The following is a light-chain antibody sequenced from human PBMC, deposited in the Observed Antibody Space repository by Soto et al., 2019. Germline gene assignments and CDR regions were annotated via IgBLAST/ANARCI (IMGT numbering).Light chain of an antibody. CDR2: KTS. CDR1: QSISIW. Sequence: DIQMTQSPSTLSASVGDRVTITCRASQSISIWLAWYQQKPGKAPKVLIYKTSTLESGVPSRFSGSGSGTEFTLTISSLQPDDLATYYCQHYNSHPLTFGGGTKVEIK. J-gene: IGKJ4*01. V-gene: IGKV1-5*03. CDR3: QHYNSHPLT.